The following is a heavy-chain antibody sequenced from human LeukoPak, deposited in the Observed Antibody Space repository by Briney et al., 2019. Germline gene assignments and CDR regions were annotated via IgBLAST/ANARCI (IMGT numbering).Heavy chain of an antibody. CDR1: GFTFSSYS. CDR3: AREPVGYCSSTSCYFDY. J-gene: IGHJ4*02. V-gene: IGHV3-21*01. Sequence: GGSLRLSCAASGFTFSSYSMNWDRQAPGKGLEWVSSISSSSSYIYYADSVKGRFTISSDNAKNSLYLQMNSLRAEDTAVYYCAREPVGYCSSTSCYFDYWGQGTLVTVSS. D-gene: IGHD2-2*03. CDR2: ISSSSSYI.